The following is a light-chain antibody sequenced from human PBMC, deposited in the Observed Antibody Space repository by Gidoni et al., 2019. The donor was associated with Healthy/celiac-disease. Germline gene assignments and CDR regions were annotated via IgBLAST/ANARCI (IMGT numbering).Light chain of an antibody. Sequence: QSALTQPASVSGSPGPSITISCTGTSSDVGNYNYVSWYQQHPGKAPKVMIYDVSNRPSGVSNRFSASKSGNTASLTISGLQGEDEADYYCSSYTISNTVVFGGGTKLTVL. V-gene: IGLV2-14*03. CDR3: SSYTISNTVV. J-gene: IGLJ2*01. CDR1: SSDVGNYNY. CDR2: DVS.